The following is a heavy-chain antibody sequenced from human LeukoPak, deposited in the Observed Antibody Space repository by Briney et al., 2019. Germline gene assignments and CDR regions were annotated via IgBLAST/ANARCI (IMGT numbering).Heavy chain of an antibody. CDR2: IYHSGST. Sequence: PSETLSLTCTVSGGSISIYYWNWIRQPAGKGLEWIGEIYHSGSTNYNPSLKSRVTISVDKSKNQFSLKLSSVTAADTAVYYCARDRGYEKYFDYWGQGTLVTVSS. CDR1: GGSISIYY. V-gene: IGHV4-59*12. D-gene: IGHD5-12*01. J-gene: IGHJ4*02. CDR3: ARDRGYEKYFDY.